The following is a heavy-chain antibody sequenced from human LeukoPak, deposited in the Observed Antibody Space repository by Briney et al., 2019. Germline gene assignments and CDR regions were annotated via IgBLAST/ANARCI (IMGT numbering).Heavy chain of an antibody. CDR3: ARGFSGSGSYGDWFDP. V-gene: IGHV4-4*02. D-gene: IGHD3-10*01. J-gene: IGHJ5*02. CDR1: GGSIRSSNW. CDR2: IYHSGST. Sequence: SGTLSLTCAVSGGSIRSSNWWSWVRQPPGKGLEWIGEIYHSGSTNYNPSLKSRVTISVDKSKNQFSLKLSSVTAADTAVYYCARGFSGSGSYGDWFDPWGQGTLVTVSS.